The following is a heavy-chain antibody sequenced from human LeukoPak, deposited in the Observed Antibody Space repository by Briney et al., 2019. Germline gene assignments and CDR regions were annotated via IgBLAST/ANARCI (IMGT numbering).Heavy chain of an antibody. CDR2: IYYSGST. CDR1: GGSISSYY. V-gene: IGHV4-59*01. D-gene: IGHD3-3*01. Sequence: SETLSLTCTVSGGSISSYYWSWIRQPQGKGLEWIGYIYYSGSTNYNPSLKSRVTISVDTSKNQFSLKLSSVTAADTAVYYCARATPYYDFWSGYYKASWFDPWGQGTLVTVSS. CDR3: ARATPYYDFWSGYYKASWFDP. J-gene: IGHJ5*02.